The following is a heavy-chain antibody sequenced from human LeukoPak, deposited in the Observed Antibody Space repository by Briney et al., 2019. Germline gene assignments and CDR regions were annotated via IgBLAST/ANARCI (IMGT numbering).Heavy chain of an antibody. V-gene: IGHV3-33*06. CDR3: AKDLSDNYNLFDY. Sequence: PGGSLRLSCAASGFTFSSYGMHWVRQAPGKGLEWVAVIWYDGSNKYYADSVKGRFTISRDNSKNTLYLQMNSLRAEDTAVYYCAKDLSDNYNLFDYWGQGTLVTVSS. CDR1: GFTFSSYG. J-gene: IGHJ4*02. CDR2: IWYDGSNK. D-gene: IGHD1-1*01.